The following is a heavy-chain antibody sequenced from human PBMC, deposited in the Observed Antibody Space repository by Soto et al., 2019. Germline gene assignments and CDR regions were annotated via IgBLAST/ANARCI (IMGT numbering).Heavy chain of an antibody. CDR2: IYYSGST. D-gene: IGHD5-18*01. CDR1: GGSISSSSYY. Sequence: QLQLQESGPGLVKPSETLSLTCTVSGGSISSSSYYWGWIRQPPGKGLEWIGSIYYSGSTYYNPSLKSRVTISVDTSKNQFSLKLSSVTAADPAVYYCAGRGYSYGPTGGYSYSMDVWGKGTTGTVSS. V-gene: IGHV4-39*01. CDR3: AGRGYSYGPTGGYSYSMDV. J-gene: IGHJ6*03.